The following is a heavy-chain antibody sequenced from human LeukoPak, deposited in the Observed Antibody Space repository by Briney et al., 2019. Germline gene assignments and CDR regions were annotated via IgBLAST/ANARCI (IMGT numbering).Heavy chain of an antibody. V-gene: IGHV1-3*02. CDR2: TNGATGNT. CDR3: ARSPGGNARTWLDY. J-gene: IGHJ4*02. Sequence: ASVKVSCKASGYTFTNYALHWVRQAPGQRLEWMGWTNGATGNTRFSQDFQGGLTITIDTSASTAYMELSSLRSEDTAVYYCARSPGGNARTWLDYWGQGTLVTVSS. CDR1: GYTFTNYA. D-gene: IGHD4-23*01.